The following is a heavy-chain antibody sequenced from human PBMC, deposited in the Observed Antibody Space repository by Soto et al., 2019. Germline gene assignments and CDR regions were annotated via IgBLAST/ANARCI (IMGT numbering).Heavy chain of an antibody. CDR1: GFTFDDYA. CDR3: AKGPRGIAAAGSPFDY. D-gene: IGHD6-13*01. Sequence: GGSLRLSCAASGFTFDDYAMHWVRQAPGKGLEWVSGISWNSGSIGYADSVKGRFTISRDNAKNSLYLQMNSLRAEDTALYYCAKGPRGIAAAGSPFDYWGQGTLVTVSS. V-gene: IGHV3-9*01. CDR2: ISWNSGSI. J-gene: IGHJ4*02.